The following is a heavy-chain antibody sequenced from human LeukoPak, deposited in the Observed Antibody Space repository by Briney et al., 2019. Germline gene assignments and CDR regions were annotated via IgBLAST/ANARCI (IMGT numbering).Heavy chain of an antibody. D-gene: IGHD6-19*01. CDR3: AKAVSHSYFDF. CDR1: VFTFSKYA. CDR2: IHHSCDST. J-gene: IGHJ4*02. Sequence: RAGGSLRLSCAASVFTFSKYAMNWVPHSPGRGLEGVSAIHHSCDSTYYADSVKGRFTISRENSKNTLYLQMNSLRAEDTALYFCAKAVSHSYFDFWGQGTLVTVSA. V-gene: IGHV3-23*01.